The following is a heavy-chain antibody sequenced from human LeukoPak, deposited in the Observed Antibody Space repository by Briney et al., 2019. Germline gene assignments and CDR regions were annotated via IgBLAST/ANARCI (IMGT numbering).Heavy chain of an antibody. CDR3: ARGRPHGNDY. Sequence: GGSLRLSCAASGFTFSSYWMNWVRHAPGKGLVWVSRIASDGSSTTYADSVKGRFSTSRDNAKNTLYLQMNSLRVEDTAVYYCARGRPHGNDYWGQGTLVTVSS. CDR2: IASDGSST. J-gene: IGHJ4*02. D-gene: IGHD4-23*01. V-gene: IGHV3-74*01. CDR1: GFTFSSYW.